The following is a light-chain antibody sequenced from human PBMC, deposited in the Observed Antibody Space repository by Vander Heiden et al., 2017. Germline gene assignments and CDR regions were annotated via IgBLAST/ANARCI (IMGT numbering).Light chain of an antibody. CDR1: SSDVGDNNY. V-gene: IGLV2-14*03. Sequence: HSALTQPALASAPPPQVITISCEGSSSDVGDNNYVSCYQQHPGTAPSLIIYDVNTRPSGISDRFSGSKSGNTASLTISGLQAEDEAVYYSSSFRAVSPWVFGGGTKVTVL. J-gene: IGLJ3*02. CDR2: DVN. CDR3: SSFRAVSPWV.